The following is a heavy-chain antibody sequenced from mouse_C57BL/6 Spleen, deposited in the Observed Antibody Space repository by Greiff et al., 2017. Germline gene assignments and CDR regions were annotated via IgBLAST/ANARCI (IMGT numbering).Heavy chain of an antibody. Sequence: VQLQQSGPELVKPGASVKIPCKASGYTFTDYNMDWVKQSHGKSLEWIGDINPNNGGTIYNQKFKGKATLTVDKSSSTAYMEIRSLTSEDTAVYYCARENNSNYGGFAYWGQGTLVTVSA. CDR1: GYTFTDYN. D-gene: IGHD2-5*01. CDR3: ARENNSNYGGFAY. J-gene: IGHJ3*01. V-gene: IGHV1-18*01. CDR2: INPNNGGT.